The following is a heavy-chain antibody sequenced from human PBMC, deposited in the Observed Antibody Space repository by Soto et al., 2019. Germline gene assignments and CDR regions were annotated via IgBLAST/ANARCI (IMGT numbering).Heavy chain of an antibody. D-gene: IGHD1-1*01. V-gene: IGHV3-33*01. CDR2: IWYDGSNK. Sequence: GGSLRLSCAASGFSFSSNGMHWVRQAPGKGLEWVEVIWYDGSNKYYADSGKGRFTISRDNSKNMVYLQMNSLRAEDTAVYYCARWGNDRPSDYWGQGTLVTVSS. CDR1: GFSFSSNG. J-gene: IGHJ4*02. CDR3: ARWGNDRPSDY.